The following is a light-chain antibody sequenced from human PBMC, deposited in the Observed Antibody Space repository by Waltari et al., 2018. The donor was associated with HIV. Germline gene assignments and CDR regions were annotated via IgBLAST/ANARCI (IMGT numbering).Light chain of an antibody. V-gene: IGKV1-39*01. Sequence: DIQMTQSPSSLSASVGDRVTITCRASQSISSYLNWYQQKPGKAPKLLIYAASSLQSGGPSRCSGSGSGTDCTLTISSLQPEDFATYYCQQSYSTPTFGGGTKVEIK. CDR2: AAS. CDR3: QQSYSTPT. J-gene: IGKJ4*01. CDR1: QSISSY.